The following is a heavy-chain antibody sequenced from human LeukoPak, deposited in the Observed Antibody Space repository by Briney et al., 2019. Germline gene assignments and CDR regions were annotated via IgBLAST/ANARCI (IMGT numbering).Heavy chain of an antibody. CDR3: ARHLMSAAWYSLGAFDI. Sequence: PSETLSLTCTVSGGSMSSRSYYWGWIRQPPGKGLEWIGSIYYSGSTYYSPSLKSRVTISVDTSKNQFSLKLSSVTAADTAVYYCARHLMSAAWYSLGAFDIWGQGTMVTVSS. CDR1: GGSMSSRSYY. CDR2: IYYSGST. J-gene: IGHJ3*02. V-gene: IGHV4-39*01. D-gene: IGHD2-2*01.